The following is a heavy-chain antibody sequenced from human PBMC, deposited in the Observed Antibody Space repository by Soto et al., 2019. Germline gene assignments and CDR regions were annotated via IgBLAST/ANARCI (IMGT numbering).Heavy chain of an antibody. J-gene: IGHJ4*02. Sequence: QVQLQESGPGLVKPSQTLSLTCTVSGGSISSGDYYWSWIRQHPGKGLEWIGYIHYSGDSYYNPSLKSRVTISIDTSKNQFSLKLSSVTAATTAVYYCARGDYNGYRGYDYWGQGTLVTVSS. CDR1: GGSISSGDYY. CDR3: ARGDYNGYRGYDY. CDR2: IHYSGDS. D-gene: IGHD4-17*01. V-gene: IGHV4-31*03.